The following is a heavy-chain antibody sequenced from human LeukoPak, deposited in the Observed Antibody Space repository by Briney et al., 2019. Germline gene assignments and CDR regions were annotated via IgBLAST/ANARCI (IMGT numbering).Heavy chain of an antibody. CDR2: ISAYNGNT. CDR3: ARLVIVPGHDAFDI. D-gene: IGHD2-21*01. CDR1: GYTFTSYG. V-gene: IGHV1-18*01. Sequence: GASAKVSCKASGYTFTSYGISWVRQAPGQGLEWMGWISAYNGNTNYAQKFQGRVTMTRDMSTSTVYMELSSLRSEDTAVYYCARLVIVPGHDAFDIWGQGTMVTVSS. J-gene: IGHJ3*02.